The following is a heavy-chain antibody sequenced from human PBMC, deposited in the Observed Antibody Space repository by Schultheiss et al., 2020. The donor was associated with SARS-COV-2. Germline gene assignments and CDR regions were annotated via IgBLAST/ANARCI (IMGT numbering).Heavy chain of an antibody. D-gene: IGHD3-16*01. Sequence: SQTLSLTCAVYGGSFSGYYWSWIRQPPGKGLEWIGEINHSGSTNYNPSLKSRVTISVDTSKNQFSLKLSSVTAADTAVYYCARGGDVWGQGTTVTVSS. V-gene: IGHV4-34*09. CDR3: ARGGDV. CDR2: INHSGST. CDR1: GGSFSGYY. J-gene: IGHJ6*02.